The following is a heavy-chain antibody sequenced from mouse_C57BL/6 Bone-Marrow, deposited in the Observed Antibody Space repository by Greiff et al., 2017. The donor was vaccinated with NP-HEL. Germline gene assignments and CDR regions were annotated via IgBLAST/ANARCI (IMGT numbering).Heavy chain of an antibody. J-gene: IGHJ4*01. CDR2: IRNKANGYTT. Sequence: EVKLVESGGGLVQPGGSLSLSCAASGFTFTDYYMSWVRQPPGKALEWLGFIRNKANGYTTEYSASVKGRFTISRDNSQSILYLQMKALRAEDSATYYCARYGSSGGFYYAVDYWGQGTSVTVSS. V-gene: IGHV7-3*01. D-gene: IGHD3-2*02. CDR3: ARYGSSGGFYYAVDY. CDR1: GFTFTDYY.